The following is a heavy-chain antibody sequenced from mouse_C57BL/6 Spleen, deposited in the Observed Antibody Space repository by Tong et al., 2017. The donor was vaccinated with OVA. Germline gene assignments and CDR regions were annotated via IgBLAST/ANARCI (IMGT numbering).Heavy chain of an antibody. V-gene: IGHV2-6-1*01. CDR3: ARHRTTVGYAMDY. CDR1: GFSLTSYG. J-gene: IGHJ4*01. CDR2: IWSDGST. D-gene: IGHD1-1*01. Sequence: VQLQESGPGLVAPSQSLSITCTVSGFSLTSYGVHWVRQPPGKGLEWLVVIWSDGSTTYNSALKSRLSISKDNSKSQVFLKMNSLQTDDTAMYYCARHRTTVGYAMDYWGQGTSVTVSS.